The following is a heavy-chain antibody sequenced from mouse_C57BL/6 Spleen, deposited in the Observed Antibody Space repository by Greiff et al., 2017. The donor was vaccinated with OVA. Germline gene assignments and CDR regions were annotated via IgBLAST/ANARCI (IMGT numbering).Heavy chain of an antibody. CDR3: ARVGRGFAD. V-gene: IGHV1-50*01. J-gene: IGHJ3*01. CDR2: IDPSDSYT. D-gene: IGHD4-1*01. Sequence: QVQLKQPGAELVKPGASVKLSCKASGYTFTSYWMQWVKQRPGQGLEWIGEIDPSDSYTNYNQKFKGKATLTVDTTSSTAYMQLSSLTSEDSAVYYCARVGRGFADWGKGTLVTVSA. CDR1: GYTFTSYW.